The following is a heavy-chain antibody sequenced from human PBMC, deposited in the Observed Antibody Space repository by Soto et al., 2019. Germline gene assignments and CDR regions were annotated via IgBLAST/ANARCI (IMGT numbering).Heavy chain of an antibody. CDR1: GGSFSGYY. CDR3: ARGADYGDYVADY. CDR2: INHSGST. D-gene: IGHD4-17*01. Sequence: ETLSLTCAVYGGSFSGYYWSWIRQPPGKGLEWIGEINHSGSTNYNPSLKSRVTISVDTSENQLSLKLSSVTAADTAVYYCARGADYGDYVADYWGQGTLVTVSS. V-gene: IGHV4-34*01. J-gene: IGHJ4*02.